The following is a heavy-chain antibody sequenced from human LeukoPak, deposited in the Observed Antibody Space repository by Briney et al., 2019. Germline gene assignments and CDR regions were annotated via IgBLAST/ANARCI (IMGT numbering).Heavy chain of an antibody. CDR3: ARHVDSSGPNFDY. J-gene: IGHJ4*02. D-gene: IGHD3-22*01. CDR2: INHSGST. CDR1: GGSFSGYY. Sequence: SETLSLTCAVYGGSFSGYYWSWIRQPPGKGLEWIGEINHSGSTNYNPSLKSRVTISVDTSKNQFSLKLSSVTAADTAVYYCARHVDSSGPNFDYWGQGTLVTVSS. V-gene: IGHV4-34*01.